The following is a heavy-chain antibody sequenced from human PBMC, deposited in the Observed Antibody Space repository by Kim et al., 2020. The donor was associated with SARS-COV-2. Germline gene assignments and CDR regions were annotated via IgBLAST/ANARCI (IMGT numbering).Heavy chain of an antibody. CDR2: INPNSGGT. D-gene: IGHD1-1*01. CDR3: ARGVRGQASAFDI. Sequence: ASVKVSCKASGYTFTGYYMHWVRQAPGQGLEWMGRINPNSGGTNYAQKFQGRVTMTRDTSISTAYMELSRLRSDDTVVYYWARGVRGQASAFDIWGQGTMVTVSS. V-gene: IGHV1-2*05. CDR1: GYTFTGYY. J-gene: IGHJ3*02.